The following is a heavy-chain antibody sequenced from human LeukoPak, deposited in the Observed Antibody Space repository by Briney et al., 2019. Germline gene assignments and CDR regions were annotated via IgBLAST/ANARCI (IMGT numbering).Heavy chain of an antibody. CDR2: ISAGNGNT. CDR1: GYTFTSYA. CDR3: ARGRVRIAAAVTNWFDP. V-gene: IGHV1-3*01. J-gene: IGHJ5*02. D-gene: IGHD6-13*01. Sequence: ASVKVSCKASGYTFTSYAIHWVRQAPGQRLEWMGWISAGNGNTKYSQNFQGRVTFISNTSATTAFMELSSLRSEDTAVYYCARGRVRIAAAVTNWFDPWGQGTLVTVSS.